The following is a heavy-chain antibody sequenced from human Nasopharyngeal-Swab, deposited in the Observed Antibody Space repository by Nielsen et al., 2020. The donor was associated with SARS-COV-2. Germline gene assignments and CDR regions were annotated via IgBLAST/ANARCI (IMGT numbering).Heavy chain of an antibody. CDR1: GFGFDDFG. CDR2: LSWNGGNR. D-gene: IGHD3-10*01. Sequence: GESLKISCAASGFGFDDFGMSWVRPAPGKGLEWVSGLSWNGGNRAYADSVKGRFTISRDNAKNYLYLQMNSLRVEDTALYYCAKADRSGYWGQGTLVTVSS. CDR3: AKADRSGY. V-gene: IGHV3-20*04. J-gene: IGHJ4*02.